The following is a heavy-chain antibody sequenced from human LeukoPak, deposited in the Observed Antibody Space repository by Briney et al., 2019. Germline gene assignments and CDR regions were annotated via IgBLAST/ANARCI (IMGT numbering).Heavy chain of an antibody. CDR2: VHQSGST. D-gene: IGHD1-14*01. J-gene: IGHJ4*02. Sequence: SETLSLTCTVSGYSISRGYHWGWVRQPPGKGLEWIGSVHQSGSTYYNPSLKSRLTISADTSKNQFSLKLDSVTAAETAVYYCARVNFNPDYWGQGTLVTVSS. CDR1: GYSISRGYH. V-gene: IGHV4-38-2*02. CDR3: ARVNFNPDY.